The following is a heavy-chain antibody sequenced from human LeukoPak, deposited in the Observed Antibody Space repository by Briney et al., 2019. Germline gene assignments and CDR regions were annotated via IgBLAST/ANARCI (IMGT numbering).Heavy chain of an antibody. J-gene: IGHJ4*02. D-gene: IGHD2-15*01. V-gene: IGHV3-23*01. CDR3: TKDWSAAY. CDR1: GFTFTNYA. Sequence: GGSLRLSCAASGFTFTNYAMTWVRQAPGKGLEWVSAISPDGSDTKYADSVKGRSTISRDNSKNTLFLQMNSLRVEDTAVYYCTKDWSAAYWGQGTLVTVSS. CDR2: ISPDGSDT.